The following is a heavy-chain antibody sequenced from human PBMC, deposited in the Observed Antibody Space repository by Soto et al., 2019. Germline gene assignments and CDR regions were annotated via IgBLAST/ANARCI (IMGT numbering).Heavy chain of an antibody. CDR1: GGSFSGYY. D-gene: IGHD6-6*01. Sequence: QVQLQQWGAGLLKPSETLSLTCAVYGGSFSGYYWSWIRQPPGKGLEWIGEINHSGSTNYNPSLKSRVTISVDTSKNQFSLKLSSVTAADTAVYYCARGRLVPQYSGSYYYYGMDVWGQGTTVTVSS. CDR2: INHSGST. V-gene: IGHV4-34*01. J-gene: IGHJ6*02. CDR3: ARGRLVPQYSGSYYYYGMDV.